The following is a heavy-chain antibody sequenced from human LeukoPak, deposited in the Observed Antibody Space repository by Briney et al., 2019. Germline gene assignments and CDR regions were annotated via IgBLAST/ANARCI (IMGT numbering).Heavy chain of an antibody. CDR1: GFTFSNAW. V-gene: IGHV3-15*01. Sequence: GGSLRLSCAASGFTFSNAWMSWVRQALGKGLEWVGRIKSKTDGGTTDYAAPVKGRFTISRDDSKNTLYLQMNSLKTEDTAVYYCTTGGYSSIVVPFDYWGQGTLVTVSS. D-gene: IGHD6-13*01. CDR3: TTGGYSSIVVPFDY. J-gene: IGHJ4*02. CDR2: IKSKTDGGTT.